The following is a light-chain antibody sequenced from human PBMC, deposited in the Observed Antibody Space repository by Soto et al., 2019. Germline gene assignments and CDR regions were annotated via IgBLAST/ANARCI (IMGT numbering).Light chain of an antibody. Sequence: QSALTQPPSASGSPGQSVSISCTGTSSDVGGYKYVSWYQHHPGKAPKLIIYEVNKRPSGVPDRFSGSKSGNTASLTVSGLQAEDEADYYCSSYAGSDTYVFGTGTKVTVL. J-gene: IGLJ1*01. CDR3: SSYAGSDTYV. CDR1: SSDVGGYKY. CDR2: EVN. V-gene: IGLV2-8*01.